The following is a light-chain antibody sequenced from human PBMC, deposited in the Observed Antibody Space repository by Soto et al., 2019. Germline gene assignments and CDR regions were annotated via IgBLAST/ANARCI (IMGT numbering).Light chain of an antibody. Sequence: QAVVTQEPSLTVSPGGTVTLTCASSTGAVTSGHHTYWFQQKPDQAPRILIFDTSKRHSWTPARFSGSLLGGQAALTLSGAQPEDEAEYYCLLTFRGPWVFGGGTKLTVL. CDR3: LLTFRGPWV. CDR1: TGAVTSGHH. V-gene: IGLV7-46*01. CDR2: DTS. J-gene: IGLJ3*02.